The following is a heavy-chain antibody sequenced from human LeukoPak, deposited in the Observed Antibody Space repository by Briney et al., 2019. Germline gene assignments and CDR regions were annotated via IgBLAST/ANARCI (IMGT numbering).Heavy chain of an antibody. CDR2: IRQDGSEK. D-gene: IGHD5-18*01. V-gene: IGHV3-7*03. J-gene: IGHJ4*02. CDR1: GFTFSSYC. CDR3: AKARGIQLWNGRDYFDY. Sequence: GGSLRLSCAASGFTFSSYCMSWVRQAPGKGLEWVANIRQDGSEKYYVDSVKGRFTISRDNAKNSLYLQMNSLRAEDMALYYCAKARGIQLWNGRDYFDYWGQGTLVTVSS.